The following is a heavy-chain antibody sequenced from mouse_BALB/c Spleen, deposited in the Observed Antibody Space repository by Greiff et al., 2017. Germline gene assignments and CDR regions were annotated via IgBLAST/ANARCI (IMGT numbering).Heavy chain of an antibody. CDR2: ISSGGSYT. V-gene: IGHV5-6*01. CDR3: ARLGDYAWFAY. J-gene: IGHJ3*01. CDR1: GFTFSSYG. Sequence: EVKLVESGGDLVKPGGSLKLSCAASGFTFSSYGMSSVRQTPDKRLEWVATISSGGSYTYYPDSVKGRFTISRDNAKNTLYLQMSSLKSEDTAMYYCARLGDYAWFAYWGQGTLVTVSA. D-gene: IGHD2-4*01.